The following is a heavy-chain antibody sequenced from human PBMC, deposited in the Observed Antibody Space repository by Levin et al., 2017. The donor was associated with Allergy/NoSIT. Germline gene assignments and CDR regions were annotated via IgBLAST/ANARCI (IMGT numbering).Heavy chain of an antibody. CDR1: GFTFSNYT. V-gene: IGHV3-30*04. J-gene: IGHJ3*01. D-gene: IGHD1-26*01. Sequence: PGGSLRLSCAASGFTFSNYTMHWVRQAPGKGLEWVAVISYDGRKKYYADSVKGRFTISRDISKNTLDLQMNSLRTEDTSLYYCVSQEWELRGNGAFDLWGQGTMVTVSS. CDR3: VSQEWELRGNGAFDL. CDR2: ISYDGRKK.